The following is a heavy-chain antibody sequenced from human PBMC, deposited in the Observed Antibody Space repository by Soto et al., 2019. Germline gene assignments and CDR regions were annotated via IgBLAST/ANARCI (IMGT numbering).Heavy chain of an antibody. CDR1: GFTISNAW. CDR3: TTRTYYYDSSGYYYAY. D-gene: IGHD3-22*01. V-gene: IGHV3-15*01. Sequence: EVQLVESGGGLLKPGGSLRLSCAVSGFTISNAWMSWLRQAPGKGLEWGGRIKSKTDGETTDYAAPVKGRFTISRDDSKNTLYLQMNSLKTEDTAVYYCTTRTYYYDSSGYYYAYWGQGTLVTVSS. J-gene: IGHJ4*02. CDR2: IKSKTDGETT.